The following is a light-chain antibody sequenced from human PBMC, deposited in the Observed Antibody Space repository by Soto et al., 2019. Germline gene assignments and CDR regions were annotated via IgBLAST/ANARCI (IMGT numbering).Light chain of an antibody. CDR3: QQYGSSPLTWT. CDR1: QSVGNN. J-gene: IGKJ1*01. CDR2: GAF. V-gene: IGKV3-15*01. Sequence: EVVLTQSPATLSVSPGERATLSCRTSQSVGNNLAWYQQKPGQAPRLLMYGAFIRAPGLPVRFRGTGSGTEFTLTISGLQSEDVALYYCQQYGSSPLTWTFGQGTKVDIK.